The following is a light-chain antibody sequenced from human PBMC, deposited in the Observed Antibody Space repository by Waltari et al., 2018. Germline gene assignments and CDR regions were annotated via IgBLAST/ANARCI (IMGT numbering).Light chain of an antibody. CDR2: DVS. V-gene: IGLV2-14*03. Sequence: QSALTQPASVSGSPGQSITISCTGTNSDVGYYNYVSWYPQHPGKAPKLMISDVSKRPSGVSTRFSGAKAGNTASLTISGLQAEDEADYDCSSYTSSSTVVFGGGTKLTVL. J-gene: IGLJ2*01. CDR3: SSYTSSSTVV. CDR1: NSDVGYYNY.